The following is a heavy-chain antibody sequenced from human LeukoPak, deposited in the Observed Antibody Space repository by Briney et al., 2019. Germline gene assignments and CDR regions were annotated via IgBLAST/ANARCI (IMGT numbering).Heavy chain of an antibody. CDR1: GGPISGYF. CDR3: ARVGGYSGFY. D-gene: IGHD5-12*01. CDR2: IHDNGRT. J-gene: IGHJ4*02. Sequence: SETLSLTCTVSGGPISGYFWSWIRQPPGKGLEWIGYIHDNGRTTYIPSLRSRVTISIDTSKSQFSLKLNSLTTTDTAVYYCARVGGYSGFYWGQGTLVTVSS. V-gene: IGHV4-59*01.